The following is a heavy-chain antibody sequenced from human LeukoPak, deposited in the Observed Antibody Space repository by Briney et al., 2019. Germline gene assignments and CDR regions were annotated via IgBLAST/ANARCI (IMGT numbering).Heavy chain of an antibody. V-gene: IGHV4-39*01. J-gene: IGHJ4*02. Sequence: SATLSLTCTVSGGSISSSSYYWGWIRPPPGKGLEWIGSIYYSGSTYYNPSLKSRVTISVDTSKNQFSLKLSSVTAADTAVYYCARRYYYGSGVFDYWGQGALVTVSS. CDR2: IYYSGST. CDR3: ARRYYYGSGVFDY. D-gene: IGHD3-10*01. CDR1: GGSISSSSYY.